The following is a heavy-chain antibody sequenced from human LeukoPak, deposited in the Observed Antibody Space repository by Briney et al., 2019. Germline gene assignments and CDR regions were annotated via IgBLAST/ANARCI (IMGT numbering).Heavy chain of an antibody. Sequence: GGSLRLSCTASGFTFGDYAMHWVRQAPGKGLEWVAVISYDGSNKYYADSVKGRFTISRDNSKNTLYLQMNSLRAEDTAVYYCARERHLGYCSGGSCSEFDYWGQGTLVTVSS. CDR1: GFTFGDYA. V-gene: IGHV3-30-3*01. CDR2: ISYDGSNK. CDR3: ARERHLGYCSGGSCSEFDY. J-gene: IGHJ4*02. D-gene: IGHD2-15*01.